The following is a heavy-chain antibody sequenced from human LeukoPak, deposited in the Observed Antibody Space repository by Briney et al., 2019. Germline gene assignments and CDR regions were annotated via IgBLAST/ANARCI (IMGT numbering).Heavy chain of an antibody. V-gene: IGHV3-33*02. Sequence: PGGSLRLSCEVTGFTFRAYAMHCFRQPPGKGLEWLAPLRSHGGSKYYADSATGRFSMSRDKSINTVFLDMASVTAADTGVYFFARVHGSFHYYLDYWGQGALVTVSS. CDR1: GFTFRAYA. CDR3: ARVHGSFHYYLDY. D-gene: IGHD3-10*01. CDR2: LRSHGGSK. J-gene: IGHJ4*02.